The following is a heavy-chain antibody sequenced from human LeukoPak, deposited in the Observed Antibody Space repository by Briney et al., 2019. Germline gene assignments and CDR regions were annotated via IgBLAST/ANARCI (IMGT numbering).Heavy chain of an antibody. V-gene: IGHV3-48*01. Sequence: GGSLRLSCAASGFTFSSYSMNWVRQAPGKGLEWVSYISSSSSIIYYADSVKGRFTISRDNSKNTLYLQMNSLRAEDTAVYYCAKEPAYGSGAFIDYWGQGTLVTVSS. CDR3: AKEPAYGSGAFIDY. CDR1: GFTFSSYS. D-gene: IGHD3-10*01. CDR2: ISSSSSII. J-gene: IGHJ4*02.